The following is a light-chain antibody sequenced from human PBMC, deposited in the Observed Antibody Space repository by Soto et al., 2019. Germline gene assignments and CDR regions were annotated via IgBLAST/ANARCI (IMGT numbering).Light chain of an antibody. CDR1: ESIGSN. J-gene: IGKJ3*01. Sequence: EIVLTQSPATLSVSPGERAILSCRASESIGSNLAWYQQKPGQAPRLLIYGASTRAIGVAARFSGSGSGTDFTLTIGSLQSEDFAVYFCQQFRTFGPGTKVDIK. CDR2: GAS. V-gene: IGKV3-15*01. CDR3: QQFRT.